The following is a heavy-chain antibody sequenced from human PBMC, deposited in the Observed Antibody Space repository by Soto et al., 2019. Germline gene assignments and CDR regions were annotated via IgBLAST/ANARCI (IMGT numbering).Heavy chain of an antibody. J-gene: IGHJ6*02. CDR1: GFTVSSNY. Sequence: GGSLRLSCAASGFTVSSNYMSWVRQAPGKGLEWVSIIYSGGSTYYTDSVKGRFTISRDNSKNTLYLQMNSLRAEDTAVYYCARQMGRIAVEVDVWGQGTTVTVSS. CDR3: ARQMGRIAVEVDV. D-gene: IGHD6-19*01. V-gene: IGHV3-53*01. CDR2: IYSGGST.